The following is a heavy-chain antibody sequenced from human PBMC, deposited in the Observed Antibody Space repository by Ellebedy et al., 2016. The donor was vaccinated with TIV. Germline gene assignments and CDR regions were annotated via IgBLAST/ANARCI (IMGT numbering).Heavy chain of an antibody. J-gene: IGHJ4*02. Sequence: GESLKISCGTSGFSFRSYWMSWVRQAPGKGLEWVANINQDVSQKYYVDSVKGRFTISRDNAKNSLYLQMNSLRIEDTAVYYRARTFTERLGGLATHWVLDYWGQGTLVTASS. CDR2: INQDVSQK. CDR3: ARTFTERLGGLATHWVLDY. CDR1: GFSFRSYW. V-gene: IGHV3-7*03. D-gene: IGHD5-12*01.